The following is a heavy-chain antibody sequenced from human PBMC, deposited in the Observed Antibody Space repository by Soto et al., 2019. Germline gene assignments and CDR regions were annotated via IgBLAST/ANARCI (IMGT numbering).Heavy chain of an antibody. J-gene: IGHJ3*02. CDR3: AKDGRYNYDTDAFDI. CDR2: ISYDGSEK. V-gene: IGHV3-30*18. D-gene: IGHD5-18*01. CDR1: RFPFSTYG. Sequence: QVQLVESGGGVVQPGRSLRLSCAASRFPFSTYGMHWVRQAPGKGLEWVAVISYDGSEKYYADSVKGRFTISRDNSKNTLYLQMDSLRTEDTAVYFCAKDGRYNYDTDAFDIWGQGTMVTVSS.